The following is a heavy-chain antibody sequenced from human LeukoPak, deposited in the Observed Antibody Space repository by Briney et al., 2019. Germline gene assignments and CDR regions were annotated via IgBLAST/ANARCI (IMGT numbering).Heavy chain of an antibody. J-gene: IGHJ4*02. Sequence: GGSLRLSCGGSGFTFSSYAMSWVRQAPGKGLEWVSAISGSGTDTFYANSVKGRFAISRDNPKNTLYLQMNSLRAEDTAVYYCAKGGGSSCYSPSDYWGQGTLVTVSS. CDR3: AKGGGSSCYSPSDY. CDR2: ISGSGTDT. CDR1: GFTFSSYA. D-gene: IGHD2-15*01. V-gene: IGHV3-23*01.